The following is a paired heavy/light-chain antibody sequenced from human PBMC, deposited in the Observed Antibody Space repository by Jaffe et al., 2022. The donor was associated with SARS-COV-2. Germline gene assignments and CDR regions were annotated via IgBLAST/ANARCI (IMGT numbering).Heavy chain of an antibody. CDR1: GYTFNGYS. CDR3: ARSSGNYSPGIFDY. J-gene: IGHJ4*02. Sequence: QVQLVQSGAEVKKPGASVKVSCKAPGYTFNGYSINWVRQAPGQGLEWMGWIHPNSADTKYAQKFQGRVTLTRDTSISTAYMELSRLTSDDTAVYYCARSSGNYSPGIFDYWGQGTLVTVSS. D-gene: IGHD1-26*01. V-gene: IGHV1-2*02. CDR2: IHPNSADT.
Light chain of an antibody. J-gene: IGKJ2*01. CDR2: LGS. Sequence: DIVMTQSPLSLPVTPGEPASISCRSSQSLLHNNGYNYLDWYLQKPGQSPQLLISLGSNRASGVPDRFSGSGSGTDFTLKISRVEAEDVGVYYCMQALQTPYTFGQGTKLEIK. CDR1: QSLLHNNGYNY. V-gene: IGKV2-28*01. CDR3: MQALQTPYT.